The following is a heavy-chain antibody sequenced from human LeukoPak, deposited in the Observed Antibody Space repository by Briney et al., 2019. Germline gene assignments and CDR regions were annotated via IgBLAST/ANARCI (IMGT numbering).Heavy chain of an antibody. CDR1: GVSISSYY. Sequence: SETLSLTCTVSGVSISSYYWSWIRQPPGKGLEWIWYIYYSGSTNYNPSLKSRVTISVDTSKNQFSLHLRSVTSADTAVYFCTRVSIHGDSDYWGQGTLVTVSS. J-gene: IGHJ4*02. V-gene: IGHV4-59*01. CDR3: TRVSIHGDSDY. CDR2: IYYSGST.